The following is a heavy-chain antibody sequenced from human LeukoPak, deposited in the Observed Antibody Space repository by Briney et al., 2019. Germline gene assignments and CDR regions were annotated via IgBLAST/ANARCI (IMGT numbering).Heavy chain of an antibody. J-gene: IGHJ4*02. CDR1: GFTFSSCA. CDR3: AKSWCYDSSGYYPFDY. D-gene: IGHD3-22*01. CDR2: INGSGGST. Sequence: GGSLRLSCAASGFTFSSCAMSWVRQAPGKGLEWVSTINGSGGSTYYADSVKGRFTISRDNSKNTLYLQVNSLRAEDTAVYYCAKSWCYDSSGYYPFDYWGQGTLVTVSS. V-gene: IGHV3-23*01.